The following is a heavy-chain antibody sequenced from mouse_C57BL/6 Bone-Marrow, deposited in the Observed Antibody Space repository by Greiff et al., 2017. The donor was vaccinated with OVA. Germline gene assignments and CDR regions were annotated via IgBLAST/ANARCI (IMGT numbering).Heavy chain of an antibody. CDR3: ARGGYYGSSFYFDY. V-gene: IGHV1-81*01. Sequence: VQLVESGAELARPGASVKLSCKASGYTFTSYGISWVKQRTGQGLEWIGEIYPRSGNTYYNEKFKGRATLTADKSSSTAYMELRSLTSEDSAVYFCARGGYYGSSFYFDYWGQGTTLTVSS. D-gene: IGHD1-1*01. CDR2: IYPRSGNT. CDR1: GYTFTSYG. J-gene: IGHJ2*01.